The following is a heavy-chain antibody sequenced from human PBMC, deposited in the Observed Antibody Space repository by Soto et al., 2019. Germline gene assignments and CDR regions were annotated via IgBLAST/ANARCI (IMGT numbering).Heavy chain of an antibody. V-gene: IGHV4-31*02. CDR3: ASLPPAQYSSGLSFDH. CDR2: INYSGNT. Sequence: QVQLQESGPGLVKPSQTLSLTCSVSGGSIRSGAYYWSWIRQHPGKGLEWIGYINYSGNTNYNPSLKCRVAISVDTSKNRFSMKLNSLTAADTAVYYCASLPPAQYSSGLSFDHWGQGVLVPVSS. D-gene: IGHD3-10*01. J-gene: IGHJ4*02. CDR1: GGSIRSGAYY.